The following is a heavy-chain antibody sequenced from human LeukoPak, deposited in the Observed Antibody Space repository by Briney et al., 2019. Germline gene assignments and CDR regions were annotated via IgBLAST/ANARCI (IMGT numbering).Heavy chain of an antibody. V-gene: IGHV5-51*01. D-gene: IGHD1-26*01. CDR1: GYTFNNCW. CDR3: VRQGLQSGTYPAY. Sequence: GESLKISCKASGYTFNNCWIGWVRQMPGRGLEWMGMLYPDGSATTYHPSFEGRVTISADKSVTTAYLEWNSLKASDTALYYCVRQGLQSGTYPAYWGPGTLVTVSS. J-gene: IGHJ4*02. CDR2: LYPDGSAT.